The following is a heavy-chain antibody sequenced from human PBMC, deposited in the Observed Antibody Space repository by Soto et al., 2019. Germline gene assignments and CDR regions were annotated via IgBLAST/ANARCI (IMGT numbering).Heavy chain of an antibody. D-gene: IGHD3-22*01. CDR2: TTYNGNT. Sequence: AASVKVSCKASGYIFTNYGFTWVRQAPGQELEWMGWTTYNGNTNYAESLQGRVTMTTDTSTSTAYMELRSLRSDDTAVYYCARVEDYFDSSGYNYWGQGTLVTVSS. V-gene: IGHV1-18*01. J-gene: IGHJ4*01. CDR3: ARVEDYFDSSGYNY. CDR1: GYIFTNYG.